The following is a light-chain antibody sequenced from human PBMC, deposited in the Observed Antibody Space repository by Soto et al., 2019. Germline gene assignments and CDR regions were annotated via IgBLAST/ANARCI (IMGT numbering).Light chain of an antibody. CDR2: DVS. V-gene: IGLV2-14*01. Sequence: QSVLTQAASVSGSPGQSFTISCTGTSSDVGGYNYVSWYQQHPGKAPKLMIYDVSNRPSGVSNRFSGSKSGNTASLTISGLRAEDETDNYNSSNTSSSTRVFGPGTKVTVL. CDR3: SSNTSSSTRV. CDR1: SSDVGGYNY. J-gene: IGLJ1*01.